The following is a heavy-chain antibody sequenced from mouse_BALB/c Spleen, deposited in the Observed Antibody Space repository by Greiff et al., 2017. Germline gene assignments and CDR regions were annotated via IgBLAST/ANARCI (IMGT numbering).Heavy chain of an antibody. V-gene: IGHV3-8*02. CDR3: ARYYYYGSSSYAMDY. J-gene: IGHJ4*01. CDR1: GDSITSGY. D-gene: IGHD1-1*01. Sequence: EVKLVESGPSLVKPSQTLSLTCSVTGDSITSGYWNWIRKFPGNKLEYMGYISYSGSTYYNPSLKSRISITRDTSKNQYYLQLNSVTTEDTATYYCARYYYYGSSSYAMDYWGQGTSVTVSS. CDR2: ISYSGST.